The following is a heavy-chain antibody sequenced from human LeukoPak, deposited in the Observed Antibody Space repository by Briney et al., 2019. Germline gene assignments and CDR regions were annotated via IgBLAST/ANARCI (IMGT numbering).Heavy chain of an antibody. J-gene: IGHJ4*02. CDR1: GFTFSDYY. V-gene: IGHV3-11*04. CDR3: ARDHLYGDYPFDY. D-gene: IGHD4-17*01. CDR2: ISSSGSTI. Sequence: GGSLRLSCAASGFTFSDYYMSWIRQAPGKGLEWVSYISSSGSTIYYADSVKGRFTISRDNAKNSLYLQMNSLRAEDTAVYYCARDHLYGDYPFDYWGPGTLVTVSS.